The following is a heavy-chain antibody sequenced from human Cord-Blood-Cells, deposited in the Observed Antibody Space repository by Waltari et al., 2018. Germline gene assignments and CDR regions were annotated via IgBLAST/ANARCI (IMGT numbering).Heavy chain of an antibody. D-gene: IGHD7-27*01. J-gene: IGHJ3*02. Sequence: QVQLVQSGAEVKKPGASVKVSCKASGYTFTGYYMHWVRQAPGQGLEWMGLINPNSGAANDAQKVQGRVTMTRDTSISTAYMELSRLRSDDTAVYYCARANWGRGDAFDIWGQGTMVTVSS. CDR3: ARANWGRGDAFDI. CDR1: GYTFTGYY. V-gene: IGHV1-2*02. CDR2: INPNSGAA.